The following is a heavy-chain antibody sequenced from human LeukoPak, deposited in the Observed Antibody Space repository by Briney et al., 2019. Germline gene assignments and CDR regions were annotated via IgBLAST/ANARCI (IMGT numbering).Heavy chain of an antibody. Sequence: SETLSLTCTVSGYSISVGYYWGWIRPAPGKGLQWIGNIFHSGSTHHNPSLQSRITLSVDTSKNQISLRLTSVTAADTAVYYCARRGGTYFEYWGPGTLVTVSS. V-gene: IGHV4-38-2*02. CDR1: GYSISVGYY. D-gene: IGHD1-26*01. J-gene: IGHJ4*02. CDR3: ARRGGTYFEY. CDR2: IFHSGST.